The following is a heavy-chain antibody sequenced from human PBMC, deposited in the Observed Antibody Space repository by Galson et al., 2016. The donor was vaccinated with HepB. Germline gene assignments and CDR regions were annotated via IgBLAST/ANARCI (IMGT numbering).Heavy chain of an antibody. D-gene: IGHD2-8*01. CDR1: GGSIISNGYY. CDR2: IYYSGTT. CDR3: ARRNVAPFDF. V-gene: IGHV4-39*01. Sequence: SETLSLTCTVSGGSIISNGYYWGWVRQPPGKGLEWIGSIYYSGTTYYNPSRKSRVTMSVDTSTNQFSLKLASVTAADTAVYYCARRNVAPFDFWGQGTLVTVSS. J-gene: IGHJ4*02.